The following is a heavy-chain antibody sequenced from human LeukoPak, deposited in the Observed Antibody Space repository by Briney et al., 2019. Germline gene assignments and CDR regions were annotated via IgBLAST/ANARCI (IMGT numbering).Heavy chain of an antibody. CDR3: ARVAPHRRLSSGWYHFDY. CDR2: FSGYNGNT. Sequence: ASVKVSCKDSVYTFTNYGITWVRQAPGQGLEWMGWFSGYNGNTNYAQNLQGRVTMTTDTSTSTGYMELRSLRSDDTAVYYCARVAPHRRLSSGWYHFDYWGQGTLVTVSS. J-gene: IGHJ4*02. CDR1: VYTFTNYG. D-gene: IGHD6-19*01. V-gene: IGHV1-18*01.